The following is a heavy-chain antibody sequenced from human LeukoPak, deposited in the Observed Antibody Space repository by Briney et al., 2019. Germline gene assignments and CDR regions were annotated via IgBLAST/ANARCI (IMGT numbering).Heavy chain of an antibody. D-gene: IGHD3-3*01. V-gene: IGHV4-39*07. CDR1: GGSISSSSYY. J-gene: IGHJ6*03. CDR3: ARAVRITIFGVASDYYYYYMDV. Sequence: SETLSLACTVSGGSISSSSYYWGWIRQPPGKGLEWIGSIYYSGSTYYNPSLKSRVTISVDTPKNQFSLKLSSVTAADTAVYYCARAVRITIFGVASDYYYYYMDVWGKGTTVTVSS. CDR2: IYYSGST.